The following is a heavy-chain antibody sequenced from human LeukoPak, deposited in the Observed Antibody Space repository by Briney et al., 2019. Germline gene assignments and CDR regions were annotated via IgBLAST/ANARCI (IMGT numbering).Heavy chain of an antibody. J-gene: IGHJ4*02. D-gene: IGHD3-16*01. CDR3: AREWGYYDY. V-gene: IGHV3-21*01. CDR2: FASSSNI. CDR1: GFTFSTYS. Sequence: GGSLRLSCAASGFTFSTYSMNWVRQAPGKGLGWVSSFASSSNIYYADSVKGRFTISRDNAKNSLYLQMNSLRAEDTAVYYCAREWGYYDYWGQGTLVTVSS.